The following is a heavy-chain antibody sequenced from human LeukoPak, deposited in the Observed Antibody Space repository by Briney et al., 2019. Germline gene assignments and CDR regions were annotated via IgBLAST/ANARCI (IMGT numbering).Heavy chain of an antibody. CDR2: ISDSGGRT. D-gene: IGHD3-22*01. V-gene: IGHV3-23*01. Sequence: GGSLRLSCAVSGITLSNYGMSWVRQAPGKGPEWVAGISDSGGRTNYADSVKGRFTISRDNPKNTLYLQMNSLRAEDTAVYFCAKRGVVIRVILVGFHKEAYYFDSWGQGALVTVSS. J-gene: IGHJ4*02. CDR1: GITLSNYG. CDR3: AKRGVVIRVILVGFHKEAYYFDS.